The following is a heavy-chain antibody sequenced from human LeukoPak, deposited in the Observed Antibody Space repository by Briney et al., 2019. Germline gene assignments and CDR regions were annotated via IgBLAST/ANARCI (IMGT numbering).Heavy chain of an antibody. Sequence: ASVKVSCKASGYTFTNYGISWVRQAPGQGLEWMGWISGYNGNTNYAQELQGRVTMTTDTSTNTAYMEMRSLRSDDTAVCYCARRRIGAGTDAFDIWGQGTMVTVSS. V-gene: IGHV1-18*01. CDR3: ARRRIGAGTDAFDI. D-gene: IGHD6-19*01. CDR2: ISGYNGNT. J-gene: IGHJ3*02. CDR1: GYTFTNYG.